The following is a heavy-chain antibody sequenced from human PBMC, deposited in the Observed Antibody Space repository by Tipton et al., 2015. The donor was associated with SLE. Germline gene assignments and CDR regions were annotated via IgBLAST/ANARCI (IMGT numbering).Heavy chain of an antibody. V-gene: IGHV4-34*01. D-gene: IGHD3-22*01. CDR1: GGSFSDYH. J-gene: IGHJ4*02. Sequence: TLSLTCAVYGGSFSDYHWSWIRQPPGKGLEWIGEINHSESTNYNPSLKSRVTISIDTSENQFSLKLSSVTAADTAVYYCARDEYRYDATGYHLLGHFDFWGQGTLVTVSS. CDR2: INHSEST. CDR3: ARDEYRYDATGYHLLGHFDF.